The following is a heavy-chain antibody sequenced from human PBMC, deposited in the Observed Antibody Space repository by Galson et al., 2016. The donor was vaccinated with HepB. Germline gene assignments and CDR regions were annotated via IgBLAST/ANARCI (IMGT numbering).Heavy chain of an antibody. J-gene: IGHJ4*02. Sequence: SLRLSCAVSGFTFMNAWMSWVRQAPGKGLEWVGRIKIKVDGETTDYAASVKGRFTISRDDSTNTWSLEMNSLKSDDSAVYYCTTGLGQHLEPFDYWGQGALVTVSS. V-gene: IGHV3-15*01. CDR3: TTGLGQHLEPFDY. CDR1: GFTFMNAW. CDR2: IKIKVDGETT. D-gene: IGHD6-13*01.